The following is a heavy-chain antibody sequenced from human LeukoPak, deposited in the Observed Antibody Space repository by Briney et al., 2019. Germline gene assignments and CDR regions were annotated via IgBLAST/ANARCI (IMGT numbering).Heavy chain of an antibody. J-gene: IGHJ4*02. CDR2: IYYSGVT. CDR1: GGSFSGYY. CDR3: ARDRRGGSGWYPFDY. V-gene: IGHV4-59*01. Sequence: PSETLSLTCAVYGGSFSGYYWSWIRQPPGKGLEWIGYIYYSGVTKYNPSLESRVTISVDTSKNQFSLKMTSMTAADTAVYFCARDRRGGSGWYPFDYWGQGILVTVSS. D-gene: IGHD6-19*01.